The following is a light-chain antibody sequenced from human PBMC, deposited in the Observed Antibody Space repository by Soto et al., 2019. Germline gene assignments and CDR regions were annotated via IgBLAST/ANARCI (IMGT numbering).Light chain of an antibody. CDR2: DAS. Sequence: EIVLTQSPSTLSLSPGERATLSCRASQSVSSYLAWYQQKPGQAPRLLIYDASNRATGIPARFSGSGSGTDFTLTISSLEPEDFAVYYCQQRSNCLTFGGGTKVDI. CDR1: QSVSSY. J-gene: IGKJ4*01. V-gene: IGKV3-11*01. CDR3: QQRSNCLT.